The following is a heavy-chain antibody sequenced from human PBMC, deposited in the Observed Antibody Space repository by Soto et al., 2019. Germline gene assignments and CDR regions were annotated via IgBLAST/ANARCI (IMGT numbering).Heavy chain of an antibody. V-gene: IGHV1-2*04. CDR3: ARDSFDWLFPGNY. CDR2: INPNSGGT. D-gene: IGHD3-9*01. J-gene: IGHJ4*02. CDR1: GYTFTGYY. Sequence: RASVKVSCKASGYTFTGYYMHWVRQAPGQGLEWMGWINPNSGGTNYAQKFQGWVTMTRDTSISTAYMELRSLRSDDTAVYYRARDSFDWLFPGNYWGQGTLVTVSS.